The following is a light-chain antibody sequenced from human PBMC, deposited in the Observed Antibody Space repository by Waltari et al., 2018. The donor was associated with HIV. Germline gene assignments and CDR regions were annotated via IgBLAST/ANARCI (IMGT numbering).Light chain of an antibody. CDR2: EVS. CDR3: CSYAGSRTLV. CDR1: AVGYYNL. Sequence: QSALTQPASVSGSPGQSITISCSGTAVGYYNLVSWYQHHPGKVSKLIIYEVSKRPSGVSNRFSGSKSGDMASLTISGLQAEDEAEYHCCSYAGSRTLVFGTGTTVTVL. V-gene: IGLV2-23*02. J-gene: IGLJ1*01.